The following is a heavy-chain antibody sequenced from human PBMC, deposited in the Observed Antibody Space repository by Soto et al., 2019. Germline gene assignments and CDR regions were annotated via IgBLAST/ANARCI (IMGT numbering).Heavy chain of an antibody. D-gene: IGHD2-15*01. V-gene: IGHV3-23*01. Sequence: PGGSLRLSCAASGFTFSSYAMSWVRQAPGKGLEWVSAISGSGGSTYYADSVKGRFTISRDNSKNTLYLQMNSLRAEDTAVYYCAKDGHVVVVAASDYWGQGTLVTVS. CDR3: AKDGHVVVVAASDY. CDR1: GFTFSSYA. CDR2: ISGSGGST. J-gene: IGHJ4*02.